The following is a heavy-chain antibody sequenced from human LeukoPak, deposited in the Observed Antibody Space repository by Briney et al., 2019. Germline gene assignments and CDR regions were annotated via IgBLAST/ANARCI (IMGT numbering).Heavy chain of an antibody. CDR1: GGSISSYY. V-gene: IGHV4-59*01. D-gene: IGHD1-26*01. J-gene: IGHJ5*02. CDR3: AKDQRSILWFDP. CDR2: IYYSGST. Sequence: SETLSLTCTVSGGSISSYYWNWIRQPPGKGLEWIGYIYYSGSTNYNPSLKSRVSMSVDTSKNQFSLKLSSVTAADTAVYYCAKDQRSILWFDPWGQGTMVTVSA.